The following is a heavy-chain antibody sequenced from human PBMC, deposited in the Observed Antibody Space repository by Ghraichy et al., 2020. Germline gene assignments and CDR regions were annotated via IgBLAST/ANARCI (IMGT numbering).Heavy chain of an antibody. D-gene: IGHD6-19*01. CDR3: ARRPLWLVGGVFDY. Sequence: KFQGRVTITRDTSASTAYMELSSLRSEDTAVYYCARRPLWLVGGVFDYWGQGTLVTVSS. V-gene: IGHV1-3*01. J-gene: IGHJ4*02.